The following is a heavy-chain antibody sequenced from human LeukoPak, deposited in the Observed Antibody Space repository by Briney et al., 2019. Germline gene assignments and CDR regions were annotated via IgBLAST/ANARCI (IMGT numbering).Heavy chain of an antibody. D-gene: IGHD6-19*01. CDR2: IYSGGAI. V-gene: IGHV3-53*01. CDR1: GFLVSTNY. J-gene: IGHJ4*02. Sequence: PGGSLRLSCAASGFLVSTNYRSWVRQGPGKGLEWVSVIYSGGAIHYADSVKGRFTISRDNSKNTLYLQMNSLRAEDTAMYFCARGHNSGNPDPFDYWGQGTLVIVSS. CDR3: ARGHNSGNPDPFDY.